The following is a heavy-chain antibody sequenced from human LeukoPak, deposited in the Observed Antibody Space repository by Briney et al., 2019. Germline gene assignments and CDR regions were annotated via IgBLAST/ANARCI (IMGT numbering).Heavy chain of an antibody. CDR2: ITGNGANT. V-gene: IGHV3-23*01. J-gene: IGHJ5*02. D-gene: IGHD3-10*01. CDR3: ARDRSGSYPNWFDP. CDR1: GFTFSSYG. Sequence: GGSLRLSCAASGFTFSSYGMSWVRQAPGKGLEWVSAITGNGANTYYADSVKGRFTISRDNSKNTMYLQMNSLRAEDTALYYCARDRSGSYPNWFDPWGQGTLVTVSS.